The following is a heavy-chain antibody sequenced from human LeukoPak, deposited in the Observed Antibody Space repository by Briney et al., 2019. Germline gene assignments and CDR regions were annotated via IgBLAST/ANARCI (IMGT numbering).Heavy chain of an antibody. CDR3: AFLGITYYYDSSGYSAFDI. D-gene: IGHD3-22*01. J-gene: IGHJ3*02. V-gene: IGHV3-9*01. CDR1: GFNFVVFA. CDR2: IRWNRGSI. Sequence: SLRLYCAASGFNFVVFALHWVRPAPGEGLEWVSVIRWNRGSIGYADCVKGRFTISRDNAKNSLYLQMNSLRAEDTALYYCAFLGITYYYDSSGYSAFDIWGQGTMVTVSS.